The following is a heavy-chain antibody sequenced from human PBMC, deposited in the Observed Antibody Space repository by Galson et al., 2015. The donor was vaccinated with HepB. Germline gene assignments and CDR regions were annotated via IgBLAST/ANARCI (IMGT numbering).Heavy chain of an antibody. CDR3: ARVQARYYYDSFGYFFDY. J-gene: IGHJ4*02. CDR2: ISGHNDNT. CDR1: GYTLTSYG. V-gene: IGHV1-18*04. D-gene: IGHD3-22*01. Sequence: SVKVSCKASGYTLTSYGISWVRQAPGQGLEWMGWISGHNDNTNYAQKFQGRVTMTIDTSTSTAYMELRSLRSDDTAVYYCARVQARYYYDSFGYFFDYWGQGTLVTVS.